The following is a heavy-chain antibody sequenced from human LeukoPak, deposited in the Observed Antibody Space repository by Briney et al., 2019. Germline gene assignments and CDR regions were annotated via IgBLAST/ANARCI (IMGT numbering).Heavy chain of an antibody. Sequence: SQTLSLTCTVSGGSISGSDYYWCWIRQPPGKGLEWIGSINYSGNTYYDSSLKSRVTISVDTSKNHFSLRLSSVTAADTAVYYCARLVLSYGNAFDHWGQGTLVTVSS. J-gene: IGHJ4*02. CDR1: GGSISGSDYY. V-gene: IGHV4-39*02. CDR2: INYSGNT. CDR3: ARLVLSYGNAFDH. D-gene: IGHD3-16*01.